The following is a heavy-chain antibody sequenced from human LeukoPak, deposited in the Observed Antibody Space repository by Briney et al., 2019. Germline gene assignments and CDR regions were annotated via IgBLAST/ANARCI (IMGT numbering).Heavy chain of an antibody. D-gene: IGHD5-24*01. CDR2: ISHSEGT. CDR3: ARGTDAYKLGNI. J-gene: IGHJ4*02. V-gene: IGHV4-34*01. CDR1: GGSFSGYY. Sequence: SETLFLTCGVYGGSFSGYYCSWIRHFPGKGLQWIGEISHSEGTNSNPSLKSRVTISVDTSKNQFSLKLNSVTAADTAVYYCARGTDAYKLGNIWGQGTLVTVSS.